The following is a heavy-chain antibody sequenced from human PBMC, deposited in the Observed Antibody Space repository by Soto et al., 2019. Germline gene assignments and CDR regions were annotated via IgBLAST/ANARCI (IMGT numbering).Heavy chain of an antibody. CDR2: SKNRANSYTT. Sequence: PGGSLRLSCAASGFIFSDYSMDWVRQAPGQGLEWVGRSKNRANSYTTEYAASVRGRFTISRDASKSSLYLQMNSLKTDDTAVYYCATGIPGARGSFDIWGQGTMVTVSS. CDR1: GFIFSDYS. J-gene: IGHJ3*02. D-gene: IGHD2-2*01. V-gene: IGHV3-72*01. CDR3: ATGIPGARGSFDI.